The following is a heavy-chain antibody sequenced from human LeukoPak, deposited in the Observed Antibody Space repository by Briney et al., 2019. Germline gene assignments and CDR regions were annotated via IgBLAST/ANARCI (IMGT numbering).Heavy chain of an antibody. CDR3: ARDLSPVVRASPMGY. V-gene: IGHV3-30*03. D-gene: IGHD3-10*01. Sequence: GGSLRLPCAASGFTFTSYGMHWVRQAPGKGLEWVALITYDGYYKYYSDSVKGRFTISSDTSKNTMYLQMNSLRAEDTAVYYCARDLSPVVRASPMGYWGQGTLVTVSS. J-gene: IGHJ4*02. CDR1: GFTFTSYG. CDR2: ITYDGYYK.